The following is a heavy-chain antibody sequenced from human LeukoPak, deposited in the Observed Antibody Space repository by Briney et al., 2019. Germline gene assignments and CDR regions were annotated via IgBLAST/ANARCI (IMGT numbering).Heavy chain of an antibody. D-gene: IGHD5-24*01. V-gene: IGHV3-23*01. CDR2: MSGSGGST. CDR1: GFTFSIYA. Sequence: GGSLRLSCAASGFTFSIYAMSWVRQAPGKGLEWVSGMSGSGGSTYYADSVKGRFTISRDNSKNTLYLQMNSLRAEDTAVYYCAKDLAEMATIIDYWGQGTLVTVSS. J-gene: IGHJ4*02. CDR3: AKDLAEMATIIDY.